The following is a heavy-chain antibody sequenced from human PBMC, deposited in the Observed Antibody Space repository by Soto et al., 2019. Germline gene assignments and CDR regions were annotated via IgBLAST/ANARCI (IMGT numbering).Heavy chain of an antibody. Sequence: SETLSLTCAVSGDSITSGDYYWSWIRQPPGKGLEWIGYIYYSATTYYNPSLKSRLTISIDTSKNQFSLKLSSVTAADTAVYYCAREDRYGSGYYFDYWGQGTLVTVSS. CDR3: AREDRYGSGYYFDY. CDR2: IYYSATT. CDR1: GDSITSGDYY. D-gene: IGHD3-10*01. V-gene: IGHV4-30-4*01. J-gene: IGHJ4*02.